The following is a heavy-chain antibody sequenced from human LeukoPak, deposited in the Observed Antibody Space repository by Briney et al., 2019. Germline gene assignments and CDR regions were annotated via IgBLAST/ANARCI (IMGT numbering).Heavy chain of an antibody. Sequence: PSETLSLTCAVYGGSFSGYYWSWIRQPPGKGLEWIGEINHSGSTNYNPSLKSRVTISVDTSKNQFSPKLSSVTAADTAVYYCARDSGSYQGPTYYYGMDVWGQGTTVTVSS. CDR2: INHSGST. CDR1: GGSFSGYY. CDR3: ARDSGSYQGPTYYYGMDV. D-gene: IGHD1-26*01. J-gene: IGHJ6*02. V-gene: IGHV4-34*01.